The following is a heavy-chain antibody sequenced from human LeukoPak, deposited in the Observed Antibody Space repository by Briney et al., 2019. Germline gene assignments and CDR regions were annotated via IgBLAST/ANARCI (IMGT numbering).Heavy chain of an antibody. CDR1: GYDFPIYW. V-gene: IGHV5-51*01. J-gene: IGHJ6*03. D-gene: IGHD6-13*01. CDR2: IYPDDSNT. CDR3: ARQGAAGKYYYYYMDV. Sequence: GESLKISCQGSGYDFPIYWIGWVRQMPGQGLEWMGIIYPDDSNTIYGPSFQGQVTISADKFLNTAYLEWSSLKASDTAIYYCARQGAAGKYYYYYMDVWGKGTTVTVSS.